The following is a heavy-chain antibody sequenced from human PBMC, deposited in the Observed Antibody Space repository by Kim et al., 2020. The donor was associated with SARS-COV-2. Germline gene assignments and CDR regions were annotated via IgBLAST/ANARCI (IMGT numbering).Heavy chain of an antibody. V-gene: IGHV5-51*01. D-gene: IGHD2-8*01. Sequence: GESLKISCKGSGYSFTSYWIGWVRQMPGKGLEWMGIIYPGDSDTRYSPSFQGQVTISADKSISTAYLQWSSLKASDTAMYYCARPPAGMVSFFLDGMDVWGQGTTVTVSS. CDR1: GYSFTSYW. CDR2: IYPGDSDT. J-gene: IGHJ6*02. CDR3: ARPPAGMVSFFLDGMDV.